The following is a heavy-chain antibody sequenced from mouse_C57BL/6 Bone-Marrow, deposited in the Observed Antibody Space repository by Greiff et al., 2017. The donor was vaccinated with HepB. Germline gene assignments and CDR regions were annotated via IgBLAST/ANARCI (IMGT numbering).Heavy chain of an antibody. Sequence: VQLQQSGPELVKPGDSVKISCKASGYSFTGYFMNWVMQSHGKSLEWIGRINPYNGDTFYNQKFKGQATLTVDKTSSTAHLELRSLTSEDSAVYYCARCYYGYGYYAMDYWGQGTSVTVSS. CDR1: GYSFTGYF. CDR2: INPYNGDT. J-gene: IGHJ4*01. V-gene: IGHV1-20*01. D-gene: IGHD2-2*01. CDR3: ARCYYGYGYYAMDY.